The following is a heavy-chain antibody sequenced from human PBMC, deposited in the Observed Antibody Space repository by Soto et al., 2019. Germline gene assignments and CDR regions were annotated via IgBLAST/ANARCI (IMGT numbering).Heavy chain of an antibody. CDR2: IIPIRGIA. CDR3: AREAGSRGVY. D-gene: IGHD6-19*01. Sequence: QVQLVQSGSEAKKPGTSVKVSCKASGGTFSSYTMSWVRQAPGEGLEWMGRIIPIRGIANDAQKFQGRVTITADKSTSTAYVELSSQRSEDTAVYCCAREAGSRGVYWGQGTLVTVSS. J-gene: IGHJ4*02. V-gene: IGHV1-69*08. CDR1: GGTFSSYT.